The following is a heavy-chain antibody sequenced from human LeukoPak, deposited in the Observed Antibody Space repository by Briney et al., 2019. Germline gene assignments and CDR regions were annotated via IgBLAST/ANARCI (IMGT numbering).Heavy chain of an antibody. D-gene: IGHD1-26*01. Sequence: GGSLRLSCAASGFTFSSYSMNWVRQAPGKGLEWVSSISSSSSSYKYYSDSVKGRFTISRDNAKNSLYLQMNSLRDEDTAVYYCARDPYSGSYGDYYYYYMDVWGKGTTVTISS. V-gene: IGHV3-21*01. J-gene: IGHJ6*03. CDR2: ISSSSSSYK. CDR3: ARDPYSGSYGDYYYYYMDV. CDR1: GFTFSSYS.